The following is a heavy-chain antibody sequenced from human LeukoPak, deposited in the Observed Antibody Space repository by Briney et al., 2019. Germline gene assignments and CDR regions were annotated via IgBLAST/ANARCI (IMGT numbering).Heavy chain of an antibody. CDR3: ARLHLYDFWSGPDPSFDY. CDR2: IIPIFGTA. CDR1: GGTFSSYA. D-gene: IGHD3-3*01. J-gene: IGHJ4*02. Sequence: GASVKVSCKASGGTFSSYAISWVRQAPGQGLEWMGGIIPIFGTANYAQKFQGRVTITADESTSTAYMELSSLRSEDTAVYYCARLHLYDFWSGPDPSFDYWGQGTLVTVSS. V-gene: IGHV1-69*13.